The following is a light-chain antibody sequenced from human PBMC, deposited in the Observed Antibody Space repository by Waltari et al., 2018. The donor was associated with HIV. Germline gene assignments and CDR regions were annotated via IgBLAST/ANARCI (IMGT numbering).Light chain of an antibody. CDR2: GAF. V-gene: IGKV1-39*01. CDR1: QSISTY. Sequence: DIQMTQSPSSLSAPVGDRVTITSRAIQSISTYLNWYQQKPGKAPKLLIYGAFSLQSGVPSGFSGSGSGTDFTLTITSLQPEDFATYYCQQSYRIPLAFGGGTKVEL. J-gene: IGKJ4*01. CDR3: QQSYRIPLA.